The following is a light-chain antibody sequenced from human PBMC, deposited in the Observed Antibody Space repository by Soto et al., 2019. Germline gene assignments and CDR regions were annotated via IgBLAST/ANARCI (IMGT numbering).Light chain of an antibody. CDR1: QSVSSSY. CDR3: QHFGGTTFT. Sequence: PGEGATLSCRASQSVSSSYIAWYQQRPGQTPSLLIYGASTRATGIPDRFSGSGSRTHFTLTISRLEPGDFAVYYCQHFGGTTFTFGQGTRLEIK. CDR2: GAS. V-gene: IGKV3-20*01. J-gene: IGKJ5*01.